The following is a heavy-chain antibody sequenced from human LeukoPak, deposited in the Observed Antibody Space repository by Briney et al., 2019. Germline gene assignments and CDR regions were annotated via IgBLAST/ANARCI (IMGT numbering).Heavy chain of an antibody. D-gene: IGHD6-13*01. CDR3: ARGFTRSSSSWGY. V-gene: IGHV1-69*05. Sequence: ASVKVSCKASGGTFSSYAISWVRQAPGQGLEWMGGIIPIFGTANYAQKFQGRVTITTDESTSTAYMELSSLRSEDTAVYYCARGFTRSSSSWGYWGQGTLVTVSP. CDR1: GGTFSSYA. CDR2: IIPIFGTA. J-gene: IGHJ4*02.